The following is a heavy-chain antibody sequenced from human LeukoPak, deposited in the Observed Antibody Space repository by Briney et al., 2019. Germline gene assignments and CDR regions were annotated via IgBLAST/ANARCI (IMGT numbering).Heavy chain of an antibody. Sequence: GALRLSCAASGFTFSDYYMSWIRQAPGKGLEWVSYITSTDSTIYYADSVKGRFTISRGNAKNSLYLQMNSLSAEDTAVYYCARDGSRFCSSTSCYSGYYYYGLDVWGQGTTVTVSS. CDR3: ARDGSRFCSSTSCYSGYYYYGLDV. CDR1: GFTFSDYY. V-gene: IGHV3-11*01. J-gene: IGHJ6*02. D-gene: IGHD2-2*01. CDR2: ITSTDSTI.